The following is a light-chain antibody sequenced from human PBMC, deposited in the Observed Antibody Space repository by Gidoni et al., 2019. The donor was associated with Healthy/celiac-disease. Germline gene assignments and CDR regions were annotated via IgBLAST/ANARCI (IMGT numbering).Light chain of an antibody. J-gene: IGKJ1*01. Sequence: EIVLTQSPATLSLSPGERATLSCRASQSVSSYLAWYQPKPGQAPRLLIYDASNRATGIPARFSGSGSGTDFTLTFSSLEPEDFAVYYCQQRSNWPRTFXQXTKVEIK. V-gene: IGKV3-11*01. CDR3: QQRSNWPRT. CDR1: QSVSSY. CDR2: DAS.